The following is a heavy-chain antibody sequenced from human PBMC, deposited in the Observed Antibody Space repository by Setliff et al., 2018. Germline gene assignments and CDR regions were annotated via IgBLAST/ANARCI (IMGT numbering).Heavy chain of an antibody. V-gene: IGHV1-2*02. CDR3: ARVATLIRGVTVNWFDP. D-gene: IGHD3-10*01. J-gene: IGHJ5*02. CDR1: GYTFTGYY. CDR2: TSPNSGVT. Sequence: GASVKVSCKASGYTFTGYYMHWIRQAPGQGLKWVGWTSPNSGVTNYAQKFQGRVTMTRDTSISTAYMELSSLRSDDTAVYYCARVATLIRGVTVNWFDPWGQGTLVTVSS.